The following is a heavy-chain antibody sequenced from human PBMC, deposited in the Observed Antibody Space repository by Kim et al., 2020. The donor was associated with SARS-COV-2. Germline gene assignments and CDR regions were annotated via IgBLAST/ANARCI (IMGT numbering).Heavy chain of an antibody. D-gene: IGHD2-21*02. J-gene: IGHJ4*02. Sequence: LKSRVTRSVDTSKNQFSLKLSSVTAADTAVYYCARRVAYCGGDCYGLFDYWGQGTLVTVSS. CDR3: ARRVAYCGGDCYGLFDY. V-gene: IGHV4-31*02.